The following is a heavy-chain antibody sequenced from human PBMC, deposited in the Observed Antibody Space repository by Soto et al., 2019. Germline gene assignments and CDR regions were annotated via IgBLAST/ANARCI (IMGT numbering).Heavy chain of an antibody. CDR3: AKCSSYGYQSNFDY. D-gene: IGHD5-18*01. J-gene: IGHJ4*02. V-gene: IGHV3-23*01. Sequence: PGGAPRLSFAAPGFTLWSHALSLGPPAPGKGLEWVSAISGSGGSTYYADSVKGRFTISRDNSKNTLYLQMNSLRAEDTAVYYCAKCSSYGYQSNFDYWGQGTLVTVSS. CDR1: GFTLWSHA. CDR2: ISGSGGST.